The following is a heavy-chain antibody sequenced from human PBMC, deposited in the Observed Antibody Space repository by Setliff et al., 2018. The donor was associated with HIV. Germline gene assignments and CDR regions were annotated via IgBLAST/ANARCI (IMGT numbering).Heavy chain of an antibody. CDR1: GGSFGDNY. J-gene: IGHJ4*02. CDR3: ARGLPRYDLWSGPSSRFDY. CDR2: INQDGNI. Sequence: SETLSLTCAVYGGSFGDNYWNWIRQPPGKGLEWIGEINQDGNINYNPSLKSRVIISLDTSKKQFSLILRSVTAADTAVYFRARGLPRYDLWSGPSSRFDYWGQGTLVTVSS. V-gene: IGHV4-34*01. D-gene: IGHD3-3*01.